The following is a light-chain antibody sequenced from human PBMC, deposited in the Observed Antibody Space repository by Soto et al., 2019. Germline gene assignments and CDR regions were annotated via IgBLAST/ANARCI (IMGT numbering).Light chain of an antibody. J-gene: IGKJ4*01. V-gene: IGKV3-20*01. Sequence: EIVLTQSPGTLSLSPGERATLSCRASQSVGRNYLAWYQQKPGQAPSLLIYGASSRATGIPDRFSGSGSGTDFTLTFSRLEPEDFAVYYCQQYASSPLTFGGGTRVEIK. CDR2: GAS. CDR1: QSVGRNY. CDR3: QQYASSPLT.